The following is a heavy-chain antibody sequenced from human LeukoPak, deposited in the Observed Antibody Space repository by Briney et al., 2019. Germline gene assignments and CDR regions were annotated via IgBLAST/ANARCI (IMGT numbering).Heavy chain of an antibody. CDR1: GGSISSYY. CDR3: ARVEYSSGWPYYYYYYMDV. V-gene: IGHV4-59*01. J-gene: IGHJ6*03. CDR2: IYYSGST. D-gene: IGHD6-19*01. Sequence: SETLSLTCTVSGGSISSYYWSWIRQPPGKGLEWIGDIYYSGSTHYNPSLKSRVTISVDTSKNQFSLKLSSVTAADTAVYYCARVEYSSGWPYYYYYYMDVWGKGTTVTVSS.